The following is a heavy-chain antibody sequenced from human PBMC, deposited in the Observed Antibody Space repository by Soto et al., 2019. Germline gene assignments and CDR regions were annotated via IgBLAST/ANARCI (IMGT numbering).Heavy chain of an antibody. D-gene: IGHD5-18*01. CDR1: GGSVSSGSYY. V-gene: IGHV4-61*01. J-gene: IGHJ4*02. CDR2: IYYSGST. Sequence: PSETLSLTCTVSGGSVSSGSYYWSWIRQPPGKGLEWIGYIYYSGSTNYNPSLKSRVTISVDTSKNQFSLKLSSVTAADTAVYCCARDSVDTAMAYFDYWGQGTLVTVSS. CDR3: ARDSVDTAMAYFDY.